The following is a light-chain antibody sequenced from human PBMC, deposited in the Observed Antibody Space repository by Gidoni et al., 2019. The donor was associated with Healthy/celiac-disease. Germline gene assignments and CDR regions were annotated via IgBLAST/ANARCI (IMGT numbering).Light chain of an antibody. J-gene: IGKJ4*01. CDR1: QDISNY. V-gene: IGKV1-33*01. CDR2: GAS. CDR3: QPYGNPPRT. Sequence: DIKMTQSPSSLSASVGGRVTITCQASQDISNYFNWYQQKPGKAPKLLIYGASNLETGVPARFSGSGSGTDFTFTISSLEPEYFATYYCQPYGNPPRTFGGXTKVEIK.